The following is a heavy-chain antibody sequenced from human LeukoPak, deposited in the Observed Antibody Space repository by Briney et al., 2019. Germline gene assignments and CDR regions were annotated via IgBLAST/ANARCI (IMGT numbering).Heavy chain of an antibody. V-gene: IGHV3-23*01. CDR3: ARGHYGLDV. Sequence: GGSLRLSCAASGFTFSSYAMSWVRQAPGKGLEWVSSISGSGGNTYYTDSVKGRFTISRDNAKNSLYLQMDSLRAEDTAVYYCARGHYGLDVWGQGTTVTVSS. J-gene: IGHJ6*02. CDR1: GFTFSSYA. CDR2: ISGSGGNT.